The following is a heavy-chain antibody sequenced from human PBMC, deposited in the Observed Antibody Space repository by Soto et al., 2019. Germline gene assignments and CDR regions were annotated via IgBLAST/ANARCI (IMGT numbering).Heavy chain of an antibody. CDR1: GGTFNNYA. D-gene: IGHD2-2*01. Sequence: QVRLVQSGTEVKRPGSSVKVSCKTSGGTFNNYAMSWVRQAPGHGLEWMGEIIPMLGTVNYAPKFQGRVTITADTSTITAYMELKNVRSEDTAVYYCARVHCSITSCYSMDYWGQGTLVTVSS. J-gene: IGHJ4*02. V-gene: IGHV1-69*06. CDR2: IIPMLGTV. CDR3: ARVHCSITSCYSMDY.